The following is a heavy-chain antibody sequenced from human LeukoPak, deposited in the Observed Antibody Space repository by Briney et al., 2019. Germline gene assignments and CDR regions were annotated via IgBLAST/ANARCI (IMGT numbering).Heavy chain of an antibody. CDR3: ARQRRSGTWAFDI. CDR2: IHDSGNT. J-gene: IGHJ3*02. Sequence: SETLSLTCTVSGGSISNSYYWGWIRQPRGRGLEWIGSIHDSGNTYYNPSLKSRVTMAVDTSKNQFSLKLSSVTAADTAVYYCARQRRSGTWAFDIWGQGTMVTVSS. D-gene: IGHD3-10*01. V-gene: IGHV4-39*01. CDR1: GGSISNSYY.